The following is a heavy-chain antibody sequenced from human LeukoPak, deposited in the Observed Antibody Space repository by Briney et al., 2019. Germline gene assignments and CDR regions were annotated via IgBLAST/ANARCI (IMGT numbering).Heavy chain of an antibody. CDR1: GFTFSSYS. D-gene: IGHD3-22*01. CDR2: ISSSSSYI. Sequence: GGSLRLSCAASGFTFSSYSMNWVRQAPGKGLEWVSSISSSSSYIYYADSVKGRFAISRDNAKNSLYLQMNSLRAEDTAVYYCARDRTYYYDSSGFVRDAFDIWGQGTMVTVSS. V-gene: IGHV3-21*01. J-gene: IGHJ3*02. CDR3: ARDRTYYYDSSGFVRDAFDI.